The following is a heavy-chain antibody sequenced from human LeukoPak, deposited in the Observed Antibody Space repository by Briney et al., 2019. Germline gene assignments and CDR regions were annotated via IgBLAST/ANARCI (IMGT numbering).Heavy chain of an antibody. D-gene: IGHD3-9*01. CDR2: MSFSGSA. J-gene: IGHJ5*02. Sequence: PSETLSLTCAVSGVSMNNNYWAWIRQSPGGKLEWIGYMSFSGSATYNPSLNSRVSISVDSSKNQFSLDLTSLTAADTAVYHCARGDDLLTGSYDWFNPWGQGTLVIVSS. CDR1: GVSMNNNY. CDR3: ARGDDLLTGSYDWFNP. V-gene: IGHV4-4*09.